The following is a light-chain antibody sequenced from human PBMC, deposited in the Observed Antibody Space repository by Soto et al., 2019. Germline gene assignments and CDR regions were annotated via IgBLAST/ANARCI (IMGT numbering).Light chain of an antibody. CDR2: AAS. CDR1: QGISSN. Sequence: DIQLTQSPSFLSASVGDRVTITCRASQGISSNLAWYQQKPGKAPKLLIYAASTLQSGVPSRFSGSGSGTDFTLTISCLQSEDFATYYCQQYYSYPRTCGQGTKVDIK. CDR3: QQYYSYPRT. V-gene: IGKV1-9*01. J-gene: IGKJ1*01.